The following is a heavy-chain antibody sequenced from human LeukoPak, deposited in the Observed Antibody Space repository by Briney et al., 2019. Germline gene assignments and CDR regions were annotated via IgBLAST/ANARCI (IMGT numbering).Heavy chain of an antibody. Sequence: GGSLRLSCAASGFTFSSYWMSWVRQAPGKGLEWVANIKQDGSEKYYVDSVKGRFTISRDNAKNSLYLQMNSLRAEDTAVYYCAREFTIQSSYYYYYCMDVWGKGTTVTVSS. CDR1: GFTFSSYW. CDR3: AREFTIQSSYYYYYCMDV. V-gene: IGHV3-7*01. D-gene: IGHD2-2*02. CDR2: IKQDGSEK. J-gene: IGHJ6*03.